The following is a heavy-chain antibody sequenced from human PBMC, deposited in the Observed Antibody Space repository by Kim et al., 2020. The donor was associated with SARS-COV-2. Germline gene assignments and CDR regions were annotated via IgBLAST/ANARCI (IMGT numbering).Heavy chain of an antibody. D-gene: IGHD2-21*02. J-gene: IGHJ3*02. CDR2: IIPILGIA. CDR1: GGTFSSYA. Sequence: SVKVSCKASGGTFSSYAISWVRQAPGQGLEWMGRIIPILGIANYAQKFQGRVTITADKSTSTAYMELSSLRSEDTAVYYCARERGYCGGDCYPPTDAFDTWGQGTMVTVSS. CDR3: ARERGYCGGDCYPPTDAFDT. V-gene: IGHV1-69*04.